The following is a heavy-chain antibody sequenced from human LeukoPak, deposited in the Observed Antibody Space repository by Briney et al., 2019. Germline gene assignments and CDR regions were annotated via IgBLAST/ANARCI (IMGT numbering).Heavy chain of an antibody. CDR2: ISGSGGST. V-gene: IGHV3-23*01. Sequence: HPGGSLRLSCAASGFTFSSYAKSWVRQAPGKGLEWVSAISGSGGSTYYADSVKGRFTISRDNSKNTLYLQMNSLRAEDTAVYYCAKGSDIVVVPAAIYGHWGQGTLVTVSS. D-gene: IGHD2-2*02. J-gene: IGHJ4*02. CDR3: AKGSDIVVVPAAIYGH. CDR1: GFTFSSYA.